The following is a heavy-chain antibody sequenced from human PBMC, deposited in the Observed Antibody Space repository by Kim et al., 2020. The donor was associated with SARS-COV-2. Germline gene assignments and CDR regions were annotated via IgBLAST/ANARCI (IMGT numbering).Heavy chain of an antibody. CDR1: GGSISSGGYY. V-gene: IGHV4-31*03. CDR3: ARDDGATIPY. J-gene: IGHJ4*02. CDR2: IYYSGST. D-gene: IGHD5-12*01. Sequence: SETLSLTCTVSGGSISSGGYYWSWIRQHPGKGLEWIGYIYYSGSTYYNPSLKSRVTISVDTSKNQFSLKLSSVTAADTAVYYCARDDGATIPYWGQGTLVTVSS.